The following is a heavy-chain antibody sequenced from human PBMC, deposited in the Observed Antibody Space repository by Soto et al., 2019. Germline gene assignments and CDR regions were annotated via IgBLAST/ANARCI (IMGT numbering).Heavy chain of an antibody. V-gene: IGHV4-59*02. J-gene: IGHJ4*02. D-gene: IGHD5-12*01. Sequence: ASETLSLTCTISGGSVSIYYWSWIRQPPGKELEWIGLTSYSGNTNYNPSLKSRVAMAVDTSKNQFSLTLSSVTAADTAVYYCARGSGYVGFDYWGQGTLVTV. CDR2: TSYSGNT. CDR3: ARGSGYVGFDY. CDR1: GGSVSIYY.